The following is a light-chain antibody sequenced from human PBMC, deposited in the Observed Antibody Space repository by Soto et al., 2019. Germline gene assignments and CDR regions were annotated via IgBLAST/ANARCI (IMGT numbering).Light chain of an antibody. J-gene: IGKJ1*01. CDR2: KAS. CDR1: QTISSW. CDR3: QHYNRYSDA. V-gene: IGKV1-5*03. Sequence: DIQMTQSPSTLSGSVGDRVTITCRASQTISSWLAWYQQKPGKAPKLLIYKASTLKSGVPSRFSGSGSGTEFTLTISSLQPDDFANDYCQHYNRYSDAFGQGTTVALK.